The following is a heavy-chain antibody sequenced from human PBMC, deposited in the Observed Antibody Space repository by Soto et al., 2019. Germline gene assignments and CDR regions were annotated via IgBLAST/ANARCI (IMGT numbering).Heavy chain of an antibody. V-gene: IGHV3-30*03. CDR3: VGGEYYFDY. J-gene: IGHJ4*02. Sequence: QVQLVESGGGVVQPGRSLRLSCAASGFPFTTYGMHWVREGPAKGLEWVEVISYDGRNTYYADSVKGRFTISRENSQNTLYLQMISLRPEDRALYYCVGGEYYFDYRGQGTLVTVSS. CDR2: ISYDGRNT. D-gene: IGHD3-10*01. CDR1: GFPFTTYG.